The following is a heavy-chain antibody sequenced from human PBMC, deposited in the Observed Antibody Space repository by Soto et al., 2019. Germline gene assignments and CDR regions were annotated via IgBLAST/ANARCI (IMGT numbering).Heavy chain of an antibody. CDR1: EFTLSNYW. Sequence: EVQLVQSGGGLVQPGGSLRLSCAASEFTLSNYWMKWVRQAPGKGLEWVASITDDGSKMYYVDSVKGRFTISRDIAKKSLYLQMNSLRAKDTAVYYCARDDADYVGQGTLVTVSS. V-gene: IGHV3-7*03. CDR2: ITDDGSKM. CDR3: ARDDADY. J-gene: IGHJ4*02.